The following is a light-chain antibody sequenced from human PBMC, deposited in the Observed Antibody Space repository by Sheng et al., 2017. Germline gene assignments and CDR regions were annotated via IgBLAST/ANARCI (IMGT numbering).Light chain of an antibody. CDR3: QLWDSSSDLWV. CDR2: NDS. CDR1: NIGSKS. J-gene: IGLJ3*02. V-gene: IGLV3-21*02. Sequence: SYVLTQPRSLSVAPGQTARFPCGGNNIGSKSVHWYQQKPGQAPVLVVYNDSDRPSGIPERFSGSNSGNTATLTISRVEAGDEADYYCQLWDSSSDLWVFGGGTKLTVL.